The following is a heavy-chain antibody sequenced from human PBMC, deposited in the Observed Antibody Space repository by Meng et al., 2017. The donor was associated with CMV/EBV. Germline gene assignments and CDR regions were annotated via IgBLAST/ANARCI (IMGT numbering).Heavy chain of an antibody. V-gene: IGHV1-18*01. Sequence: GIRWVRKAPGQGLEWMGWISAYNGNTNYAQKLQGRVTMTTDTSTSTAYMELRSLRSDDTAVYYCARGPAQYYDFWSGYSTAQDAFDIWGQGTMVTVSS. D-gene: IGHD3-3*01. CDR2: ISAYNGNT. CDR1: G. J-gene: IGHJ3*02. CDR3: ARGPAQYYDFWSGYSTAQDAFDI.